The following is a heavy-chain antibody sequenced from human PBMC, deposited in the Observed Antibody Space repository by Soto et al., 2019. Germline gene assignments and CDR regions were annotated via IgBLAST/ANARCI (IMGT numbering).Heavy chain of an antibody. CDR3: GRGTSHRAPAGGTPYYYAMDV. J-gene: IGHJ6*02. D-gene: IGHD6-13*01. V-gene: IGHV1-8*02. CDR2: MNPINGAT. CDR1: GYDFIAYD. Sequence: SVKVSCNPAGYDFIAYDIDWVRHASGQGLESVGWMNPINGATGSARRFRGRFAMNRNTATGTAYLELTSLRSDDSAVYYRGRGTSHRAPAGGTPYYYAMDVWGQGTTVPVSS.